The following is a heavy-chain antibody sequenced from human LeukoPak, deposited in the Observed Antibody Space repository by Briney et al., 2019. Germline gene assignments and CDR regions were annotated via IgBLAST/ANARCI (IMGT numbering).Heavy chain of an antibody. V-gene: IGHV3-15*01. CDR3: TTDLFGTTTPGYYGLDV. CDR2: IKRKTEGGTT. Sequence: PGGSLRLSCAASGFTFSNDWMSWVRQAPGKGLEWVGRIKRKTEGGTTDYAAPVKGRFTISRDDSKNTLYLQMNSLKTEDTAVYYCTTDLFGTTTPGYYGLDVWGQGTTVTV. CDR1: GFTFSNDW. J-gene: IGHJ6*02. D-gene: IGHD1-7*01.